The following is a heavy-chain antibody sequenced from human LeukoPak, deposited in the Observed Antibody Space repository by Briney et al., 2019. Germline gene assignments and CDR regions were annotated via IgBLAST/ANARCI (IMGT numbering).Heavy chain of an antibody. J-gene: IGHJ4*02. CDR1: GYNFPAYG. CDR3: ARGGPTYHYDTSGYYLFDY. CDR2: FSGYNGNT. V-gene: IGHV1-18*01. Sequence: ASVKVSCKASGYNFPAYGLNWVRLVPGLGLKWMGWFSGYNGNTDYAQNFQGRVTLTTDTSTSTAYMELRSLRSDDTAVYYCARGGPTYHYDTSGYYLFDYWGQGTLVTVSS. D-gene: IGHD3-22*01.